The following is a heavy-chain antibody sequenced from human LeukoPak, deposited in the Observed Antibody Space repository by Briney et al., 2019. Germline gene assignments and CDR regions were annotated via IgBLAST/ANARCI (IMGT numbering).Heavy chain of an antibody. V-gene: IGHV1-46*01. J-gene: IGHJ5*02. Sequence: ASVKVSCKASGYTFTSYYMHWVRQAPGQGLEWMGIINPSGGSTSYAQKFQGRVTMTGDMSTSTVYMELSSLRSDDTAVYYCARAYCGGDCLSGWFDPWGQGTLVTVSS. D-gene: IGHD2-21*02. CDR3: ARAYCGGDCLSGWFDP. CDR2: INPSGGST. CDR1: GYTFTSYY.